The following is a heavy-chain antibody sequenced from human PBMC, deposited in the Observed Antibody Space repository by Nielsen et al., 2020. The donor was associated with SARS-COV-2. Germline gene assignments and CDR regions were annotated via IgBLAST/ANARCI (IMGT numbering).Heavy chain of an antibody. CDR2: ISSSSSYI. Sequence: WIRQPPGKGLEWVSSISSSSSYIYYADSVKGRFTISRDNAKNSLYLQMNSLRAEDTAVYYCARPRRPYYDFWSGTHFDYWGQGTLVTVSS. CDR3: ARPRRPYYDFWSGTHFDY. J-gene: IGHJ4*02. V-gene: IGHV3-21*01. D-gene: IGHD3-3*01.